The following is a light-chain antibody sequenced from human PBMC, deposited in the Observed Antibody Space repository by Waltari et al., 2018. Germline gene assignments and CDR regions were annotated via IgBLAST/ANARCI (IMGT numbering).Light chain of an antibody. CDR2: DAS. V-gene: IGKV3-11*01. CDR1: QSVRSY. Sequence: EILLTQSPVTLSVSTGERATLSCKASQSVRSYLAWYQQKPGQAPRLLIYDASNRASGIPARFSGSGSGTDFTLTISSLQSEDFAVYYCQQYNNWPRGTFGQGTRLEIK. J-gene: IGKJ5*01. CDR3: QQYNNWPRGT.